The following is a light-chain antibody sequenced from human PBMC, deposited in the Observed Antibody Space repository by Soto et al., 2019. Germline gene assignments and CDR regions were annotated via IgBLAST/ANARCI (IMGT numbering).Light chain of an antibody. CDR3: AAWDDSLNGVV. CDR1: SSNIGSNT. CDR2: NNN. J-gene: IGLJ2*01. Sequence: QSVLTQPPSASGTPGQRVTISCSGSSSNIGSNTVNWYQQLPGSAPKLLIYNNNQRPSGVPDRFSGSESGTSASLAISGLQSEDEADYYCAAWDDSLNGVVFGGGTK. V-gene: IGLV1-44*01.